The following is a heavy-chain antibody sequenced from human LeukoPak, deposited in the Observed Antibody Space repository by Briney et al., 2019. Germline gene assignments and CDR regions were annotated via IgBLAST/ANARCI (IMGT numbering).Heavy chain of an antibody. CDR2: IDPKNGNR. V-gene: IGHV1-8*01. CDR1: GYTFINND. CDR3: ARSHTQKEFCRGGRCYPTVWWFDP. J-gene: IGHJ5*02. Sequence: RASVKVSCKTSGYTFINNDINWVRQAPGQGLEWMAWIDPKNGNRGYAQNFQGRVTMTTDISINTAYLELSSLRSEDTAVYYCARSHTQKEFCRGGRCYPTVWWFDPWGQGTLVTVSS. D-gene: IGHD2-15*01.